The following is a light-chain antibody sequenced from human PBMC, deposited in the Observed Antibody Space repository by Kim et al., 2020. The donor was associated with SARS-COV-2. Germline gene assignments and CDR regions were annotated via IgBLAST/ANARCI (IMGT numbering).Light chain of an antibody. J-gene: IGLJ3*02. V-gene: IGLV1-40*01. Sequence: RVTISCTGSSSNIGGKYDVHWYQQLPGIAPKLLMYVNNNRPSGVPDRFSGSKSGNSASLAITGLRAEDEAHYYCQSYDSSLNGWVFGGGTQLTVL. CDR3: QSYDSSLNGWV. CDR2: VNN. CDR1: SSNIGGKYD.